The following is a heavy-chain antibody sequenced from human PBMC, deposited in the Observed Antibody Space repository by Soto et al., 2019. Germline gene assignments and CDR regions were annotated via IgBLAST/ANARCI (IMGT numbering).Heavy chain of an antibody. J-gene: IGHJ4*02. CDR1: GYTFTNYA. D-gene: IGHD6-13*01. CDR3: ARDLAAAGPFDC. V-gene: IGHV1-18*01. CDR2: ISAYNGNT. Sequence: QGQLVQSGAEVKKPGASVKVSCKASGYTFTNYAFSWVRQAPGQGLEWMGWISAYNGNTNYPQKLQGRVTMTTDTSTSTAYMELRSLRSDDTAVYYCARDLAAAGPFDCWGQGTLVTVSS.